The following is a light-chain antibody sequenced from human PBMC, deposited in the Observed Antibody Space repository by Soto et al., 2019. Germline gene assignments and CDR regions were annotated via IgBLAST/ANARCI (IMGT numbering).Light chain of an antibody. CDR1: RGIANY. CDR3: QESNSVPFS. J-gene: IGKJ4*01. Sequence: QMTQSPPSLSASVGDRVTITCRASRGIANYVNWYQHKLGKAPKLLIYSATNLQSGVPSRFSGSGSGTSSTFTISGLQPDDSATYYCQESNSVPFSFGGGTKLEIK. CDR2: SAT. V-gene: IGKV1-39*01.